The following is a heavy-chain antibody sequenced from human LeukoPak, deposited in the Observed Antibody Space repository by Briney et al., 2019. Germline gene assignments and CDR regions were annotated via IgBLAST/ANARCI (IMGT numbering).Heavy chain of an antibody. V-gene: IGHV1-2*02. CDR2: INPNSGAT. D-gene: IGHD3-9*01. CDR3: ARGLSETGISG. Sequence: ASVKVSCKASGYTFTGYYLHWVRQAPGQGLEWMGWINPNSGATDYAQNFQGRVTMARDTSITTAYMELSSLRSDDTAVYYCARGLSETGISGWGQGTLVTVSS. CDR1: GYTFTGYY. J-gene: IGHJ4*02.